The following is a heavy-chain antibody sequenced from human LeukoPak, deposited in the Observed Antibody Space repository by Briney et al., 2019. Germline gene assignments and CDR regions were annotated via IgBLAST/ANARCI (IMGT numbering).Heavy chain of an antibody. D-gene: IGHD4-17*01. CDR1: GYTFTSYD. CDR2: MNPNSGNT. CDR3: ARAIMTTVTTGISGY. J-gene: IGHJ4*02. Sequence: ASVKVSCKASGYTFTSYDINWVRQATGQGLEWMGWMNPNSGNTGYAQKFQGRVTMTRDTSTSTVYMELSSLRSEDTAVYYCARAIMTTVTTGISGYWGQGTLVTVSS. V-gene: IGHV1-8*01.